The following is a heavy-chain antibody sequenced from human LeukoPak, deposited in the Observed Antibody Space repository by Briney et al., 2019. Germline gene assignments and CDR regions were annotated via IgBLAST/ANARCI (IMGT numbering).Heavy chain of an antibody. CDR2: IKQDGSEK. D-gene: IGHD3-10*01. V-gene: IGHV3-7*01. J-gene: IGHJ3*02. CDR1: GFTFSSYS. Sequence: PGGSLRLSCAASGFTFSSYSMNWVRQAPGKGLEWVANIKQDGSEKYYVDSVKGRFTISRDNAKNSLYLQMNSLRAEDTAVYYCAVFRDYYGSGSYDAFDIWGQGTMVTVSS. CDR3: AVFRDYYGSGSYDAFDI.